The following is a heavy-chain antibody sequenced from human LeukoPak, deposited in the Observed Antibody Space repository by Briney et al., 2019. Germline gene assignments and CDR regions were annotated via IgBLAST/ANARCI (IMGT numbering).Heavy chain of an antibody. CDR2: IYYSGST. Sequence: SETLSLTCTVSGGSISSSSYYWGWIRQPPGKGLEWIGSIYYSGSTYYNPSLKSRVTISVDTSKNQFSLKLSSVTAADTAVYYCARGSSWYENFDYWGQGTLVTASS. V-gene: IGHV4-39*01. J-gene: IGHJ4*02. CDR1: GGSISSSSYY. CDR3: ARGSSWYENFDY. D-gene: IGHD6-13*01.